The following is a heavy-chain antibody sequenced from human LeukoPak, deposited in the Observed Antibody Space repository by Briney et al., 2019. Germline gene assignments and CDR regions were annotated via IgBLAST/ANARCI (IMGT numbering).Heavy chain of an antibody. Sequence: SQTLSLTCAISGDSVSSNSAAWNWIRQSPSRGLEWLGRTYYRSKWISDYAVSEKSRMTINADTSKNQFSLQVNSVTPEDTAVYYCARKGTVTTPFDYWGQGILVTVSS. CDR3: ARKGTVTTPFDY. D-gene: IGHD1/OR15-1a*01. V-gene: IGHV6-1*01. CDR1: GDSVSSNSAA. CDR2: TYYRSKWIS. J-gene: IGHJ4*02.